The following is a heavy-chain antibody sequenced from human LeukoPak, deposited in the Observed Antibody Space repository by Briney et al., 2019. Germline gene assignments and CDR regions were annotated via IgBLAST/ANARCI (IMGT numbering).Heavy chain of an antibody. CDR3: ARPLDYGDYESGAFDI. V-gene: IGHV5-51*01. Sequence: GESLKISCKGSGYSFTSYWIGWVRQMPGKGLEWMGIIYPGDSDTRYSPSSQGQVTISADKSIGTAYLQWSSLKASDTAMYYCARPLDYGDYESGAFDIWGQGTMVTVSS. CDR2: IYPGDSDT. D-gene: IGHD4-17*01. J-gene: IGHJ3*02. CDR1: GYSFTSYW.